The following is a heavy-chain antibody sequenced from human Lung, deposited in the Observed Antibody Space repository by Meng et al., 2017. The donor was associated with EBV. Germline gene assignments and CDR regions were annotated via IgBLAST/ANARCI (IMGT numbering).Heavy chain of an antibody. J-gene: IGHJ4*02. CDR1: GGSISSSNW. Sequence: QVKLQDPGPGLVKPSGTLSLTCAVSGGSISSSNWWSWVRQPPGKGLEWIGEIYHSGSTNYNPSLKSRVTISVDKSKNQFSLKLSSVTAADTAVYYCASFPPPGKQWLVTDYWGQGTLVTVSS. CDR2: IYHSGST. CDR3: ASFPPPGKQWLVTDY. D-gene: IGHD6-19*01. V-gene: IGHV4-4*02.